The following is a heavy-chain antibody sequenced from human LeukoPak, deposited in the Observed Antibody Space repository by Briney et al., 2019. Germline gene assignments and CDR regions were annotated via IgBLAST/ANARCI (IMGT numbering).Heavy chain of an antibody. CDR2: ISSSSSYI. J-gene: IGHJ6*02. CDR1: GFTFSSYS. D-gene: IGHD3-3*01. CDR3: ARERRVYYDFWSGYYTGIAYYYGMDV. Sequence: GGSLRLSCAASGFTFSSYSMNWVRQAPGKGLEWVSSISSSSSYIYYADSVKGRFTISRDNAKNSLYLQMNSLRAEDTAVYYCARERRVYYDFWSGYYTGIAYYYGMDVGAQGPTVTVSS. V-gene: IGHV3-21*01.